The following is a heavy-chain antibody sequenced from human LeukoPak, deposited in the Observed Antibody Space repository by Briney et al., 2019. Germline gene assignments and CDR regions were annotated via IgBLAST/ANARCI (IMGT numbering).Heavy chain of an antibody. CDR2: IYTSGST. J-gene: IGHJ4*02. CDR3: ARAEAIYDILSRHLDY. CDR1: GDSISSGSYY. Sequence: PSQTLSLTCTVSGDSISSGSYYWSWVRQPAGKGLEWIGRIYTSGSTNYNPSLKSRVTISVDKSKNQFSLKLSSVTAADTAVYYCARAEAIYDILSRHLDYWGQGTLVTVSS. D-gene: IGHD3-9*01. V-gene: IGHV4-61*02.